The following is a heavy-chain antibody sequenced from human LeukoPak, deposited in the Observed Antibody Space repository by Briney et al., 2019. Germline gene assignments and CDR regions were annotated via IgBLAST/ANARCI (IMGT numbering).Heavy chain of an antibody. J-gene: IGHJ4*02. CDR2: INPDGSRM. Sequence: GGSLRLSCAVSGFTLSNYWMHWVRQAPGKGPVWVSRINPDGSRMDYAESVRGRFTISRDSAKNTLYLQMNSLRAEDTAVYYCSRDFVGADDYWGQGTLVTVSS. V-gene: IGHV3-74*01. D-gene: IGHD1-26*01. CDR3: SRDFVGADDY. CDR1: GFTLSNYW.